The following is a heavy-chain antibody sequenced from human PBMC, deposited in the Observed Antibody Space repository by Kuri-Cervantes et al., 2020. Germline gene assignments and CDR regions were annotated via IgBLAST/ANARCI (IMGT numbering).Heavy chain of an antibody. CDR1: GGSISSYY. D-gene: IGHD6-13*01. J-gene: IGHJ4*02. CDR2: IYYSGST. Sequence: SETLSLTCTVSGGSISSYYWSWIRQPPGKGLEWIGYIYYSGSTNYNPSLKSRVTMSVDTSKNQFSLKLSSVTAADTAVYYCARVRIAAAGPRPLFDYWGQGTLVTVSS. CDR3: ARVRIAAAGPRPLFDY. V-gene: IGHV4-59*08.